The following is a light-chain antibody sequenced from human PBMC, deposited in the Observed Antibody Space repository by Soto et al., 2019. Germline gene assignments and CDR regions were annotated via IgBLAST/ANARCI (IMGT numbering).Light chain of an antibody. CDR3: QQYNSYWT. V-gene: IGKV1-5*01. CDR1: QSISDS. J-gene: IGKJ1*01. Sequence: DIQMTQSPSTLSSSGGDRATITCRASQSISDSFVWYQQKPGQAPKRLIYDASNLESGVPTRFSGRGAGTEFTLTISRLQPDDFATYCCQQYNSYWTFGQGTNVDIK. CDR2: DAS.